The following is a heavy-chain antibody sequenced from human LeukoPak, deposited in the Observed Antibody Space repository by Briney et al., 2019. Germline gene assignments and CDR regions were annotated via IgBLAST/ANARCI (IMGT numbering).Heavy chain of an antibody. CDR1: GYTFTGYY. CDR2: INPNSGGT. CDR3: AGEGEATISSIAVAGPGDY. D-gene: IGHD6-19*01. J-gene: IGHJ4*02. Sequence: ASVKVSCKASGYTFTGYYMHWVRQAPGQGLEWMGWINPNSGGTNYAQKFQGRVTMTRDTSISTAYMELSRLRSDDTAVYYCAGEGEATISSIAVAGPGDYWGQGTLVTVSS. V-gene: IGHV1-2*02.